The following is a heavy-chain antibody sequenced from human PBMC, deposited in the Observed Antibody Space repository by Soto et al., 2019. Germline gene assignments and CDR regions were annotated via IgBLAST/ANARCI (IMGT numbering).Heavy chain of an antibody. V-gene: IGHV3-23*01. CDR1: GFTFSSYA. CDR3: AKDNYGDYYYYGMDG. J-gene: IGHJ6*02. D-gene: IGHD4-17*01. CDR2: ISGSGGST. Sequence: GGSLRLSCAASGFTFSSYAMSWVRQAPGKGLEWVSAISGSGGSTYYADSVKGRFTISRDSSKNTLYLQMNSLRAEDTAVYYCAKDNYGDYYYYGMDGWGQGTTVTVSS.